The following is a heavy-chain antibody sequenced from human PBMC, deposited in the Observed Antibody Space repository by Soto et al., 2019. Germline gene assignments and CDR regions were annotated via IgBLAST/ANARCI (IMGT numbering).Heavy chain of an antibody. CDR3: ARAGVDATGYDH. D-gene: IGHD1-1*01. J-gene: IGHJ4*01. CDR2: IIPIFEKT. V-gene: IGHV1-69*01. CDR1: GGTLNSYA. Sequence: QVQLVQSGAEVKKPGSSVKVSCKASGGTLNSYAFSWVRLAPGQGLEWMGGIIPIFEKTTYAQKFQGRVTITANESTSTVHMELSSLRSEDTAMYFCARAGVDATGYDHWGHGTLVTVSS.